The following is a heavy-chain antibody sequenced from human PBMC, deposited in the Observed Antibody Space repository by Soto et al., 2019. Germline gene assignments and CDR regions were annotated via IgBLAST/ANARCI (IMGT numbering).Heavy chain of an antibody. CDR2: IYPGDSDT. CDR3: ARPTLAVAGDYYGMDV. Sequence: PGESRKISCNCSRYSFTSYWIGWVRQMPWKGLEWMGIIYPGDSDTRYSPSFQGQVTISADKSISTAYLQWSSLKASDTAVYYCARPTLAVAGDYYGMDVWGQGTTVTVSS. J-gene: IGHJ6*02. D-gene: IGHD6-19*01. CDR1: RYSFTSYW. V-gene: IGHV5-51*01.